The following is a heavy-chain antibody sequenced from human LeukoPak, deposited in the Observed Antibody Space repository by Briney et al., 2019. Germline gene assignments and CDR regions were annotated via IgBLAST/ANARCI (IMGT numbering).Heavy chain of an antibody. CDR2: IIPILGIA. CDR3: ARSGDSSSSGGYFDY. CDR1: GGTFSSYA. Sequence: SVKVSCKASGGTFSSYAISWVRQAPGQGLEWMGRIIPILGIAYYAQKFQGRVTITADKSTSTAYMELSSLRSEDTAVYYCARSGDSSSSGGYFDYWGQGTLVTVSS. D-gene: IGHD6-6*01. J-gene: IGHJ4*02. V-gene: IGHV1-69*04.